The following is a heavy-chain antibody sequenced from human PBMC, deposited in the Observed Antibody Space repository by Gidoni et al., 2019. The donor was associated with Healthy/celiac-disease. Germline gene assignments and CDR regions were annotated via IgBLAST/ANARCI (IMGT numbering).Heavy chain of an antibody. CDR2: ISGSGGST. CDR3: ANGRVVPAAMGPPPPPRDAFDI. CDR1: GFTFSSYA. D-gene: IGHD2-2*01. J-gene: IGHJ3*02. V-gene: IGHV3-23*01. Sequence: EVQLLESVGGLVQPGGSLRLYCAASGFTFSSYAMSWVRQAPGKGLEWVEAISGSGGSTYYADSVKGRFTISRDNSKNTLYLQMNSLRAEDTAVYYCANGRVVPAAMGPPPPPRDAFDIWGQGTMVTVSS.